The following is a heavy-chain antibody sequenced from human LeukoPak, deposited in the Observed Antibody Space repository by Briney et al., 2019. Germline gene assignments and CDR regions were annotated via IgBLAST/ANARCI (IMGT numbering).Heavy chain of an antibody. CDR2: INHSGST. D-gene: IGHD2-21*01. J-gene: IGHJ5*02. CDR1: GGSFSGYY. Sequence: ASETLSLTCAVYGGSFSGYYWSWIRQPPGKGLGWIGEINHSGSTNYNPSLKSRVTISVDTSKNQFSLKLSSVTAADTAVYYCARARGRLWPGGWFDPWGQGTLVTVSS. V-gene: IGHV4-34*01. CDR3: ARARGRLWPGGWFDP.